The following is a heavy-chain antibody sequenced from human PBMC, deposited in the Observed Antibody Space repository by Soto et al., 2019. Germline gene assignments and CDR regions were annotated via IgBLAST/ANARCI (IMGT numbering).Heavy chain of an antibody. CDR3: PRDAVIAPADTPGDY. J-gene: IGHJ4*02. CDR2: INPNNGGT. V-gene: IGHV1-2*04. Sequence: QVQLVQSGAEVKKPGASVKVSCKASGYTFTDYYMHWVRQAPGQGLEWMGWINPNNGGTNYAQKLEGWVPRPRKTSISTPYWELRKLRSDDTAVYYFPRDAVIAPADTPGDYWGQGPLVTVSS. D-gene: IGHD6-13*01. CDR1: GYTFTDYY.